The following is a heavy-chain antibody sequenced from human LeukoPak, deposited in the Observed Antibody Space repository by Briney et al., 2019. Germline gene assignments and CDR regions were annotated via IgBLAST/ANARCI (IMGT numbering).Heavy chain of an antibody. CDR1: GGSISSSSYY. V-gene: IGHV4-39*01. D-gene: IGHD2-8*02. CDR3: ARGFRIEVVYAQSGTFNI. CDR2: IYYSGSN. Sequence: SETLSLTCTVSGGSISSSSYYWGWIRQPPGKGLEWIGSIYYSGSNYYNPSLKSRVTISVDTSNSQLSLKLSSVTAADTAVYYCARGFRIEVVYAQSGTFNIWGQGTMVTVSS. J-gene: IGHJ3*02.